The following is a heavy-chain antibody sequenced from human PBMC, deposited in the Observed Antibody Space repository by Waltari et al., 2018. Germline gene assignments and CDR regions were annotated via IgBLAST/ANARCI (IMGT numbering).Heavy chain of an antibody. J-gene: IGHJ5*02. D-gene: IGHD6-6*01. CDR1: GYIFSSYA. CDR2: IFPSDSDT. Sequence: VQLVQSGAEAKKPGASVKVSCKASGYIFSSYAVHWVRQMPGKGLEWMGIIFPSDSDTRYNPSFQGQVTISADKSINTAYLQWRSLKASDTAMYYCARHGSIGARQNWFDPWGQGTVVTVSS. CDR3: ARHGSIGARQNWFDP. V-gene: IGHV5-51*01.